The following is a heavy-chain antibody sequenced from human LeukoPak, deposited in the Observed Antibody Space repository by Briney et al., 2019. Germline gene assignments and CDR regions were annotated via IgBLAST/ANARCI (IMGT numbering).Heavy chain of an antibody. Sequence: PSETLSLTCTVSGGSIDSRSYYWDWIRQAPGKGLEWIGTIYHSGSTEYNPSLKSRVAIFVDTSKNQFSLIQHSVAAADTAVYYCARRSEFDNTHYHYFDYWGQGALVTVSS. CDR1: GGSIDSRSYY. J-gene: IGHJ4*02. D-gene: IGHD2-15*01. CDR2: IYHSGST. CDR3: ARRSEFDNTHYHYFDY. V-gene: IGHV4-39*01.